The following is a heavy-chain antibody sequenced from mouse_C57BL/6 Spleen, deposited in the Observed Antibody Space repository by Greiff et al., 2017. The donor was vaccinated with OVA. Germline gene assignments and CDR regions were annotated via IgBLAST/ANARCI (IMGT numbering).Heavy chain of an antibody. CDR2: ISSGSSTI. CDR3: ARSRLRRDYYAMDY. Sequence: QRVESGGGLVKPGGSLKLSCAASGFTFSDYGMHWVRQAPEKGLEWVAYISSGSSTIYYADTVKGRFTISRDNAKNTLFLQMTSLMSEDTAMYYCARSRLRRDYYAMDYWGQGTSVTVSS. CDR1: GFTFSDYG. V-gene: IGHV5-17*01. J-gene: IGHJ4*01. D-gene: IGHD2-2*01.